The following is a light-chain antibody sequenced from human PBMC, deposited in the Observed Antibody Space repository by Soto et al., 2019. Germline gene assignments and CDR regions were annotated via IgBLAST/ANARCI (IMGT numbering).Light chain of an antibody. Sequence: DIQMTQSPSSLSASVGDRVTITCRASQGIASWLAWYQQKSEKAPKLLIYAASTLQSGVPSRFTGSGSGTDFTLTISSLQPEDFATYYCQHYDSYPITFAQGTLLEVK. CDR2: AAS. CDR1: QGIASW. J-gene: IGKJ5*01. CDR3: QHYDSYPIT. V-gene: IGKV1D-16*01.